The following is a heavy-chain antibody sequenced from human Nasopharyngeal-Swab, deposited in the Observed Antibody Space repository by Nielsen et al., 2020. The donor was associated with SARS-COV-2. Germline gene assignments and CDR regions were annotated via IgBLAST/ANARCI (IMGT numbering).Heavy chain of an antibody. V-gene: IGHV1-46*01. CDR2: INPSGGST. Sequence: ASVKVSCKASGYTFTSYYMHWVRQAPGQGLEWMGIINPSGGSTSYAQKFQGGVTMTRDTSTSTVYMELSSLRSEDTAVYYCARDGIAAAGPQLYYYYYGMDVWGQGTTVTVSS. CDR3: ARDGIAAAGPQLYYYYYGMDV. D-gene: IGHD6-13*01. CDR1: GYTFTSYY. J-gene: IGHJ6*02.